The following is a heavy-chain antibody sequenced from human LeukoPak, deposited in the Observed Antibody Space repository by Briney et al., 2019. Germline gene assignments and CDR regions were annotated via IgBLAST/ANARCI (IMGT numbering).Heavy chain of an antibody. V-gene: IGHV5-51*01. Sequence: GESLKISCKGSGYSFTSYWIGWVRQMPGKGLEWMGIIYPGDSDTRYSPSFQGQVTISADKSISTAYLQWSSLKASDTAMYYCARLKGSGSYYAEYNWFDPWGQGTLVTVSS. CDR1: GYSFTSYW. CDR2: IYPGDSDT. D-gene: IGHD3-10*01. CDR3: ARLKGSGSYYAEYNWFDP. J-gene: IGHJ5*02.